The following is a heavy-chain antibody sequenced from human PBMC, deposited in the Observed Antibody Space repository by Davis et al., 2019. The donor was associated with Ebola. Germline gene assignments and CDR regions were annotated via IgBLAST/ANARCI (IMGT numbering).Heavy chain of an antibody. J-gene: IGHJ3*02. CDR3: ASLRRTITGMDDAFDI. D-gene: IGHD2-8*02. Sequence: GESLKISCKGSGYSFTSYWIPWVRQMPGKGLEWMGRIDPSDSRTDYSPSFRGQVTISADKSIKTAFLQWSSLKASDTAMYYCASLRRTITGMDDAFDIWGQGTIVTVSS. V-gene: IGHV5-10-1*04. CDR2: IDPSDSRT. CDR1: GYSFTSYW.